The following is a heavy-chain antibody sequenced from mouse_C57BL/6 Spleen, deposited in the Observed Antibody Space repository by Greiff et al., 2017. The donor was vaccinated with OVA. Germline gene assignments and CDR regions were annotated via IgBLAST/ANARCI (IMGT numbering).Heavy chain of an antibody. Sequence: QVQLQQPGAELVRPGTSVKLSCKASGYTFTSYWMHWVKQRPGQGLEWIGVIDPSDSYTNYNQKFKGKATLTVDTSSSTAYMQLSSLTSEDSAVYYCARRDYYDYDEDYWGQGTTLTVSS. CDR3: ARRDYYDYDEDY. CDR1: GYTFTSYW. CDR2: IDPSDSYT. V-gene: IGHV1-59*01. D-gene: IGHD2-4*01. J-gene: IGHJ2*01.